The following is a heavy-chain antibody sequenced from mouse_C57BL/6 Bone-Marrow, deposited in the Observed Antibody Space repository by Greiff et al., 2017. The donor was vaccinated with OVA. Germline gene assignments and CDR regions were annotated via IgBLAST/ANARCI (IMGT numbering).Heavy chain of an antibody. V-gene: IGHV1-64*01. CDR2: IHPNSGSP. CDR3: ARDGFYWYFDV. D-gene: IGHD2-3*01. Sequence: QVQLQQPGAELVKPGASVKLSCKASGYTFTSYWMHWVKQRPGQGLEWIGMIHPNSGSPNSNEKFKSKATLTVDKSSSTAYMQLSSLTSEDSAVYDCARDGFYWYFDVWGTGTTVTVSS. J-gene: IGHJ1*03. CDR1: GYTFTSYW.